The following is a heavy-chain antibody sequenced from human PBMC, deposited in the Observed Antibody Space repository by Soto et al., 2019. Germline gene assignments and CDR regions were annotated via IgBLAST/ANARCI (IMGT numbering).Heavy chain of an antibody. CDR2: ITYDGGNK. V-gene: IGHV3-30*18. J-gene: IGHJ4*02. CDR3: AKADYRNDYKWGCVD. D-gene: IGHD4-4*01. Sequence: QVQLVESGGGVVQPGGSLRVSCAASGFSFSSYGMHWVRQAPGKGLDWVAVITYDGGNKYYAVSVKGRFTISRDNSKNTLYLQMISLRAENTAVYYCAKADYRNDYKWGCVDWGQRTLVTVSS. CDR1: GFSFSSYG.